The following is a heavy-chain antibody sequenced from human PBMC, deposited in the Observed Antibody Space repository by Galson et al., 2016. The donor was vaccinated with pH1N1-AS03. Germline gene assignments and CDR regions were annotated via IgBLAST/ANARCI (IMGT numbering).Heavy chain of an antibody. CDR2: IYWNSEK. D-gene: IGHD2-21*02. CDR3: ARKPTGSMVVTIGVGSFDL. Sequence: PALVKPTQTLTLTCDFSGFSLNTNGVGVGWIRQPPGKPLEWLALIYWNSEKRYNPFLKGRLTITKDTSKNQVVLTMTNMAPGDTATYFCARKPTGSMVVTIGVGSFDLWGRRSLVAVAS. CDR1: GFSLNTNGVG. V-gene: IGHV2-5*01. J-gene: IGHJ2*01.